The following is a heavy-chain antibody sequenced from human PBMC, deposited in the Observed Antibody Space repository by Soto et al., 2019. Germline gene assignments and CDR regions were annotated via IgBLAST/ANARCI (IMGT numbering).Heavy chain of an antibody. V-gene: IGHV3-9*01. CDR3: AKPVDCSSTSCHMGAGFDY. CDR1: GFTFDDYA. CDR2: ISWNSGSI. J-gene: IGHJ4*02. D-gene: IGHD2-2*02. Sequence: GGSLRLSCAASGFTFDDYAMHWVRQAPGKGLEWVSGISWNSGSIGYADSVKGRFTISRDNAKNSLYLQMNSLRAEDTALYYCAKPVDCSSTSCHMGAGFDYWGQGTLVTVSS.